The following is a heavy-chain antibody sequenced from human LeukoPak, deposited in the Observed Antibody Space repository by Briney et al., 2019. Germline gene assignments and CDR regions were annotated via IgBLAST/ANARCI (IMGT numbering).Heavy chain of an antibody. CDR1: GFTFSGFA. CDR2: MNHSGST. Sequence: PGGSLRLSCAASGFTFSGFAMSWIRQPPGKGLEWIGEMNHSGSTNYNPSLKSRVTMSVDTSQNQFSLKMNSLTAADTAVYYCARHVRLLTAVTKYGVGWFDPWGQGTLVSVSS. CDR3: ARHVRLLTAVTKYGVGWFDP. D-gene: IGHD4-17*01. V-gene: IGHV4-34*01. J-gene: IGHJ5*02.